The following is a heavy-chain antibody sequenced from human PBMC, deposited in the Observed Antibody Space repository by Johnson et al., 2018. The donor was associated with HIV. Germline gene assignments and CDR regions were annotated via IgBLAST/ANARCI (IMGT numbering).Heavy chain of an antibody. CDR1: GFTFSDYN. J-gene: IGHJ3*01. D-gene: IGHD3-16*01. V-gene: IGHV3-11*04. CDR2: ISRSGTTI. Sequence: QVQLMESGGGVVQPGRSLRLSCATSGFTFSDYNMNWIRQAPGKGLEWISYISRSGTTIYYADSVKGRFTISRDNAKSSLSLQMNSLRAEDTAVYYCARESRIWAWGQGTMVTVSS. CDR3: ARESRIWA.